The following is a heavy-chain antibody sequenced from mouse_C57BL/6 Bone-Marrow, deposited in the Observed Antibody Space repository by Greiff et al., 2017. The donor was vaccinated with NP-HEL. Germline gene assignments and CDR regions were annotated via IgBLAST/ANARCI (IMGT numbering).Heavy chain of an antibody. D-gene: IGHD3-2*02. V-gene: IGHV1-26*01. J-gene: IGHJ2*01. CDR2: INPNNGGT. CDR1: GYTFTDYY. CDR3: ARNGQLRLPYYFDY. Sequence: EVQLQQSGPELVKPGASVKISCKASGYTFTDYYMNWVKQSHGKSLEWIGDINPNNGGTSYNQKFKGKATLTVDKSSSTAYMELRSLTSEDSAVYYCARNGQLRLPYYFDYWGQGTTLTVSS.